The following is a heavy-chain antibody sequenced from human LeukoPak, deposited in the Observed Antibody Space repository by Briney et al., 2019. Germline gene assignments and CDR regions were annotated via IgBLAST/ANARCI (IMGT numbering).Heavy chain of an antibody. V-gene: IGHV3-15*01. CDR3: TTDGDYEGLSDH. CDR2: IKSKTDGGTT. CDR1: GFTFSNPW. J-gene: IGHJ5*02. D-gene: IGHD4-17*01. Sequence: PGGSLRLSCAASGFTFSNPWMSWVRQAPGKGLEWVGRIKSKTDGGTTEYAAAVQGRFTISRDDSKNTLYLQMNSLKTEDTAVYYCTTDGDYEGLSDHWGQGTMVTVSS.